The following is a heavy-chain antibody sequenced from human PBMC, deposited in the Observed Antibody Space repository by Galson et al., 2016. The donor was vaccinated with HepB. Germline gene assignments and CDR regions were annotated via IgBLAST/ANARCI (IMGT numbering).Heavy chain of an antibody. CDR2: IQWDGDK. Sequence: PALVKPTQTLTLTCTFSGFSLGTHGMCVSWIRQPPGKALEWLAVIQWDGDKFYSASLKTRLTISKDTSKDQVALTMTNMDPVDTATYFCARTRYNGYSWDYDHWGQGILVTVSS. CDR3: ARTRYNGYSWDYDH. V-gene: IGHV2-70*01. D-gene: IGHD5-12*01. CDR1: GFSLGTHGMC. J-gene: IGHJ4*02.